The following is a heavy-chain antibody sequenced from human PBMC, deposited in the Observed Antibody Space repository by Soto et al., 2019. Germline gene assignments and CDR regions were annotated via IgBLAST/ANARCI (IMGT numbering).Heavy chain of an antibody. CDR2: IYYSGST. D-gene: IGHD2-2*01. Sequence: QVQLQESGPGLVKPSQTLSLTCTVSGGSISSGGYYWSWIRQHPGKGLEWIGYIYYSGSTYYNPSLKRRVTISVDTSKNQFSLKLSSVTAADTAVYYCARSSTSANYFDYWGQGILVTVSS. CDR3: ARSSTSANYFDY. CDR1: GGSISSGGYY. V-gene: IGHV4-31*03. J-gene: IGHJ4*02.